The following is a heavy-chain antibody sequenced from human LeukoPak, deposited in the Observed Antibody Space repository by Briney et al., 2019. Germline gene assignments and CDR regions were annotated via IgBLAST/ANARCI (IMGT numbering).Heavy chain of an antibody. CDR2: MPYDGSNK. J-gene: IGHJ6*03. V-gene: IGHV3-30*02. CDR1: GFTFSSYG. D-gene: IGHD3-3*01. Sequence: GGSLRLSCAASGFTFSSYGMHWVRLAPGRGLEWVTYMPYDGSNKNYADSVKGRFTISRDNSKNTLYLQMNSLRAEDTAVYYCAVAAFWSGYYGYYYSMDVWGKGTTGTVSS. CDR3: AVAAFWSGYYGYYYSMDV.